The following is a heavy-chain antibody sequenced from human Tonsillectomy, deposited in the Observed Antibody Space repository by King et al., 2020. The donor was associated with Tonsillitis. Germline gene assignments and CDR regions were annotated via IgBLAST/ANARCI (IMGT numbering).Heavy chain of an antibody. J-gene: IGHJ4*02. D-gene: IGHD5-18*01. Sequence: QLVQSGAEVKKPGSSVKVSCKASGGTLSNYAFGWVRQAPGQGLEWMGGIIPIFGTANYAQKVQGRVTITADKSTGTAYMELSSLRSEDTAVYFCARSREYSYTFLDFDSWGQGTLVTVSS. V-gene: IGHV1-69*06. CDR1: GGTLSNYA. CDR3: ARSREYSYTFLDFDS. CDR2: IIPIFGTA.